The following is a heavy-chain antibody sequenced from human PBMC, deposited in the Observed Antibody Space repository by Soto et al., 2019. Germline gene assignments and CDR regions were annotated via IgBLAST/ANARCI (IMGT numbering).Heavy chain of an antibody. CDR1: GYTFTSYA. CDR3: ARGAGYSSSWSFDY. Sequence: GASVKVSCKASGYTFTSYAMHWVRQAPGQRLEWMGWINAVNGNTNYSQKFQGRVTITADESTSTAYMELSSLRSEDTAVYYCARGAGYSSSWSFDYWGQGTLVTVSS. D-gene: IGHD6-13*01. CDR2: INAVNGNT. V-gene: IGHV1-3*01. J-gene: IGHJ4*02.